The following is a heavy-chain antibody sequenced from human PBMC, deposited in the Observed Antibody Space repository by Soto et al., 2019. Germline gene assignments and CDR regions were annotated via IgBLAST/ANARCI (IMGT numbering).Heavy chain of an antibody. CDR2: ISAYNGNT. CDR1: GSTFTSYG. Sequence: ASVKVSCKASGSTFTSYGISWVRQAPGQGLEWMGWISAYNGNTNYAQKLQGRVTMTTDTSTSTAYMELRSLRSDQTAVYYCARNTYYDFWSGYYPQAYGMDVWGQGTTVTVSS. V-gene: IGHV1-18*04. CDR3: ARNTYYDFWSGYYPQAYGMDV. D-gene: IGHD3-3*01. J-gene: IGHJ6*02.